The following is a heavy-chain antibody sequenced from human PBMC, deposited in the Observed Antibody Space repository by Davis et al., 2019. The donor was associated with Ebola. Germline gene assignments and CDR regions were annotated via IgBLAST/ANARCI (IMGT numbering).Heavy chain of an antibody. CDR2: IYYSGST. D-gene: IGHD6-19*01. J-gene: IGHJ1*01. CDR3: ASQGSLFGQWLVSYFQH. CDR1: GGSTSSYY. V-gene: IGHV4-59*01. Sequence: MPGGSLRLSCTVSGGSTSSYYWSWIRQPPGKGLEWIGYIYYSGSTNYNPSLKSRVTISVDTSKNQFSLKLSSVTAADTAVYYCASQGSLFGQWLVSYFQHWGQGTLVTVSS.